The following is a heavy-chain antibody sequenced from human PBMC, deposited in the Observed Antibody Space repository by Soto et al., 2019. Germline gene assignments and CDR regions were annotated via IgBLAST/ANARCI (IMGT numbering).Heavy chain of an antibody. CDR1: GYTLTELS. J-gene: IGHJ6*03. D-gene: IGHD2-2*01. V-gene: IGHV1-8*01. CDR2: MNPNSGNT. Sequence: ASVKVSCKVSGYTLTELSMHWVRQAPGKGLEWMGWMNPNSGNTGYAQKFQGRVTMTRNTSISTAYMELSSLRSEDTAVYYCARGGRYCSSTSCYYDHYYMDVWGKGTTVIVSS. CDR3: ARGGRYCSSTSCYYDHYYMDV.